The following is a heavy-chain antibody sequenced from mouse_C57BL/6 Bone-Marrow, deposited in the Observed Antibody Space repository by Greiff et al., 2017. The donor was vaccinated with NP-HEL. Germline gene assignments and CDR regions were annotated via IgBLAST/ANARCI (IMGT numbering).Heavy chain of an antibody. Sequence: VQLQQSGAELAKPGASVKLSCKASGYTFTSYWMHWVKQRPGQGLEWIGYINPSSGYTKYNQKFKYKATLTADKSSSTAYMQLSSLTYEDSAVYYCARRGYYVFRFAYWGQGTLVTVSA. D-gene: IGHD2-3*01. V-gene: IGHV1-7*01. CDR2: INPSSGYT. CDR1: GYTFTSYW. CDR3: ARRGYYVFRFAY. J-gene: IGHJ3*01.